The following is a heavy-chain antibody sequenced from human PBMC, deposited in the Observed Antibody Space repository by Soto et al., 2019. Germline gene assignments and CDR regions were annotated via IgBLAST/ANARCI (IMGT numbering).Heavy chain of an antibody. D-gene: IGHD3-10*01. V-gene: IGHV4-59*01. CDR1: GGSISSYY. J-gene: IGHJ4*02. CDR2: IYYSGST. CDR3: ARHGLRGSGSYYNYFDY. Sequence: ETLSLTCTVSGGSISSYYWSWIRQPPGKGLEWIGYIYYSGSTNYNPSLKSRVTISVDTSKNQFSLKLSSVTAADTAVYYCARHGLRGSGSYYNYFDYWGQGTLVTVSS.